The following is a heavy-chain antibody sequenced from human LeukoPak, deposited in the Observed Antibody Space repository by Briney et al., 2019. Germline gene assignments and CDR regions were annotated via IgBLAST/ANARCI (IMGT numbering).Heavy chain of an antibody. J-gene: IGHJ4*02. CDR1: GGTFSSYT. CDR3: ARAADPDFDY. D-gene: IGHD6-25*01. Sequence: ASVKVSCKASGGTFSSYTISWVRQAPGQGLEWMGRIIPIFGIANYAQKFQGRVTITADKSTSTAYMELSSLRSEDTAVYYCARAADPDFDYWGQGTLVTVSS. CDR2: IIPIFGIA. V-gene: IGHV1-69*02.